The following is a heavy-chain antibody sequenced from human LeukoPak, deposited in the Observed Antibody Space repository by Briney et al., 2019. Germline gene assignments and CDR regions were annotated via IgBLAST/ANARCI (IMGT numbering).Heavy chain of an antibody. V-gene: IGHV3-23*01. CDR2: ISGSGGST. CDR3: AKDTTVLKPAGVDYYYMDV. D-gene: IGHD4-23*01. Sequence: GGSLRLSCAASGFTFSSYGMSWVRQAPGKGLEWVSAISGSGGSTYYADSVKGRFTISRNNSKNTLYLQMNSLRAEDTAVYYCAKDTTVLKPAGVDYYYMDVWGKGTTVTGSS. J-gene: IGHJ6*03. CDR1: GFTFSSYG.